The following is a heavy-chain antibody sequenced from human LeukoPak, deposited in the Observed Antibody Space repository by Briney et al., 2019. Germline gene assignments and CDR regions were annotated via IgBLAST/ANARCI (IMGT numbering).Heavy chain of an antibody. J-gene: IGHJ2*01. CDR2: IKSKTDGETT. CDR1: GFTFSNAW. V-gene: IGHV3-15*01. Sequence: GGSLRLSCAASGFTFSNAWMSWVRQAPGKGLEWVGRIKSKTDGETTDYAAPVKGRFTISRDDSKNTLYLQMNSLKTEDTAVYYCTTASSFLFWYFDLWGRGTLVTVSS. D-gene: IGHD2-21*01. CDR3: TTASSFLFWYFDL.